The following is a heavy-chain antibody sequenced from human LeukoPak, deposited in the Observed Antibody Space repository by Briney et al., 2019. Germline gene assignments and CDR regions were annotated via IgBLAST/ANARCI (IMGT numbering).Heavy chain of an antibody. V-gene: IGHV1-24*01. CDR2: FDPEDGET. D-gene: IGHD3-10*01. Sequence: ASVKVSCKVSGYTLTELSMHWVRQAPGKGLEWMGGFDPEDGETIYAQKFQGRVTMTEDTSTDTAYMELSSLRSEDTAVYYCARERWTMVRGVIIMERWDDYWGQGTLVTVSS. J-gene: IGHJ4*02. CDR3: ARERWTMVRGVIIMERWDDY. CDR1: GYTLTELS.